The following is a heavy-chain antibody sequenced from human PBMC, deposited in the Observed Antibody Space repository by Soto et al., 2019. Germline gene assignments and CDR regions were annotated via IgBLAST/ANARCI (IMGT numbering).Heavy chain of an antibody. CDR2: ISSSGRTI. J-gene: IGHJ4*02. D-gene: IGHD3-16*01. Sequence: PGGSLRLSCEAFGFTFSTYTMNWVRQAPGKGLEWGSYISSSGRTISYADPVKGRFSISRDNAKTSLYLQMNRLRGEDTAVYYCPRASGIMLAHNYFDLWAQRTLVTVSS. CDR3: PRASGIMLAHNYFDL. V-gene: IGHV3-48*04. CDR1: GFTFSTYT.